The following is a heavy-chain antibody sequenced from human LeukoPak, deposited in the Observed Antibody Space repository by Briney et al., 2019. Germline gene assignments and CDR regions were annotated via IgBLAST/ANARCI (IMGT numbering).Heavy chain of an antibody. Sequence: GGSLRLSCAASGFTFSSFAINWVRQAPGKGLEWVANIKQDGSVKHYVDSVKGRFTISRDNSKNTLYLQMNSLRAEDTAVYYCAKSGRGYSSGWSSFDYWGQGTLVTVSS. J-gene: IGHJ4*02. CDR1: GFTFSSFA. D-gene: IGHD6-19*01. V-gene: IGHV3-7*03. CDR3: AKSGRGYSSGWSSFDY. CDR2: IKQDGSVK.